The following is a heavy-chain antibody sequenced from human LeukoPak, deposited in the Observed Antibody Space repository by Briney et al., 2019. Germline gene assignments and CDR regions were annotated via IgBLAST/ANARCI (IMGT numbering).Heavy chain of an antibody. CDR1: GFTFSSDA. V-gene: IGHV3-23*01. Sequence: GGSLRLSCAASGFTFSSDAMTWVRQAPGVGLEWVSTITGSDDTTYYADSVKGRFTTSRDYSKNTVYLQLNNLRAEDTAMYYCAKGPQLYSGYHPDYWGQGTLVTVSS. J-gene: IGHJ4*02. D-gene: IGHD5-12*01. CDR2: ITGSDDTT. CDR3: AKGPQLYSGYHPDY.